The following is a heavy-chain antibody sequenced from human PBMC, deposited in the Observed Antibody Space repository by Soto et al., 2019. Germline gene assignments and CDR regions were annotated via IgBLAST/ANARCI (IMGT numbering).Heavy chain of an antibody. J-gene: IGHJ6*02. CDR3: ASEVRGRVDYYGMDV. CDR2: IYYSGST. Sequence: QVQLQESGPGLVKPSQTLSLTCTVSGGSISSGDYYWSWIRQPPGKGLEWIGYIYYSGSTYYNPSLKSRVTISVDTSKNQFSLKLSSVTAADTAVYYCASEVRGRVDYYGMDVWGQGTTVTVSS. CDR1: GGSISSGDYY. D-gene: IGHD3-10*01. V-gene: IGHV4-30-4*01.